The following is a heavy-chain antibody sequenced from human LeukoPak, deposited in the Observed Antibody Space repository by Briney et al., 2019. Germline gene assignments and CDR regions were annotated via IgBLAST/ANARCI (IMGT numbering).Heavy chain of an antibody. CDR1: GLTVSSNY. Sequence: PGGSLRLSCAASGLTVSSNYMSWVRQAPGKGLEWVSVIYSDDSTYYADSVRGRFTISRDNSKNTLYLQMNSLRAEDMAVYYCARDGRVGATRLNIWGQGTMVTASS. D-gene: IGHD1-26*01. CDR2: IYSDDST. V-gene: IGHV3-66*02. CDR3: ARDGRVGATRLNI. J-gene: IGHJ3*02.